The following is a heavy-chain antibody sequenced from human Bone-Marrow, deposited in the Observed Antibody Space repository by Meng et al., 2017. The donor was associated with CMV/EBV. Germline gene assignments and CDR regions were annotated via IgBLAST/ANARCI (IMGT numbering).Heavy chain of an antibody. CDR1: GFTFSSYW. Sequence: GGSLRLSCAASGFTFSSYWMSWVRQAPGKGLEWVANIKQDGSEKYYVDSVKGRFTISRDNAKNSLYLQMNSLRAEDTAVYYCARDLRPAALYINYYYYYGMDVWGQGTTVTVSS. D-gene: IGHD2-2*01. J-gene: IGHJ6*02. CDR2: IKQDGSEK. CDR3: ARDLRPAALYINYYYYYGMDV. V-gene: IGHV3-7*01.